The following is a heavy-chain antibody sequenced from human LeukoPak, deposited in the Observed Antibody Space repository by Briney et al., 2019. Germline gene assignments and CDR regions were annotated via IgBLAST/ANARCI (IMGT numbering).Heavy chain of an antibody. CDR1: AYDFTGYH. J-gene: IGHJ4*02. V-gene: IGHV1-2*06. CDR3: AKGRDGADRIIL. Sequence: GASVKVSCKVVAYDFTGYHIHWVRQAPGQGPEWMGRLNPNTGHAVYAFKFQGRVTITRDTSSSTAYMEVTRLTSDDTALYYCAKGRDGADRIILWGQGTLVTVSS. CDR2: LNPNTGHA. D-gene: IGHD5-24*01.